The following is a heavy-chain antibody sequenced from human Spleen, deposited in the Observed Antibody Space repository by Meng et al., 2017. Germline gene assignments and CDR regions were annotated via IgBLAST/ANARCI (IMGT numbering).Heavy chain of an antibody. Sequence: VQLQWGGGCVLKPSDIRYRPCGVSGVSFSDYCWSWIRQHPGKGLGWIGYIYYSGSTYYNPALKSLVTISVDTSKNQFSLKLSSVTAADTAVYYCAREGRYSRLDWIDPWGQGTLVTVSS. CDR3: AREGRYSRLDWIDP. J-gene: IGHJ5*02. V-gene: IGHV4-31*01. D-gene: IGHD6-13*01. CDR2: IYYSGST. CDR1: GVSFSDYC.